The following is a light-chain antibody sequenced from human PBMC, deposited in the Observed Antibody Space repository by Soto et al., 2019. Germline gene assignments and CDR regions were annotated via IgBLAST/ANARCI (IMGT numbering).Light chain of an antibody. V-gene: IGKV3-20*01. CDR2: GAS. CDR1: QSISGNS. CDR3: QQYGRSAIFT. J-gene: IGKJ3*01. Sequence: ELVLTQSPGSLSLSPGERATLSCWASQSISGNSLAWYQQKPGQAPRLLIYGASNRATGIPDRFRGSGSGKDFSLTISRLEPEDFAVYYCQQYGRSAIFTLGPGTTVEVK.